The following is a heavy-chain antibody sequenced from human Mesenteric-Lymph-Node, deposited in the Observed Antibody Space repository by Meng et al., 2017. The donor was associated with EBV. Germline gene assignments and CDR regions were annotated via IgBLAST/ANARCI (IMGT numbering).Heavy chain of an antibody. V-gene: IGHV4-34*01. CDR3: AREETLWFGDSVPITWFDP. CDR1: XXSFSGYY. CDR2: VNHSGKT. J-gene: IGHJ5*02. Sequence: QVQVHQWGAGLLTPSETLSLTFRVXXXSFSGYYWSWIRQPPGKGLEWIGEVNHSGKTNYNPSLKSRVTISVDTSMNHFSLKLNSVTAADTAVYYCAREETLWFGDSVPITWFDPWGQGTLVTVSS. D-gene: IGHD3-10*01.